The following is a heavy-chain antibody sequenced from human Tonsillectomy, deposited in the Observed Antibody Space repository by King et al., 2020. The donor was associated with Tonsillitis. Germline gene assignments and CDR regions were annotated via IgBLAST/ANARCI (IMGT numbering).Heavy chain of an antibody. J-gene: IGHJ4*02. V-gene: IGHV3-30-3*01. D-gene: IGHD6-19*01. CDR3: ARPRQPYSSGWSYFDY. CDR1: GFTFSSYA. CDR2: ISYDGSNK. Sequence: VQLVESGGGVVQPGRSLRLSCAASGFTFSSYAMHWVRQAPGKGLEWVAVISYDGSNKYYADSVKGRFTISRDNSKKTLYLQMNSLRAEDTAVYYCARPRQPYSSGWSYFDYWGQGTLVTVSS.